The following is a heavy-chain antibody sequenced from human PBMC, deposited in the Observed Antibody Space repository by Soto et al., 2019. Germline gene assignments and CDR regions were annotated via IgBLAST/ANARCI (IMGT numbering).Heavy chain of an antibody. CDR3: ASGDSSGCNYYYHSGMDL. D-gene: IGHD6-19*01. CDR1: AGTFSSYA. J-gene: IGHJ6*01. Sequence: SVKVSCKACAGTFSSYAISWVRQAPGKGLEWMGGIIPIFGTANYAQKFQGRVTIKEDKSTSTAYMELSSLRSEDTAVDYCASGDSSGCNYYYHSGMDLWG. V-gene: IGHV1-69*06. CDR2: IIPIFGTA.